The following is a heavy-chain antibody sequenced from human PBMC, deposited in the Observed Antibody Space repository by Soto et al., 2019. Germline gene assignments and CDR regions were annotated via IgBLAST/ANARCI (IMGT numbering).Heavy chain of an antibody. V-gene: IGHV5-51*01. CDR3: ARHSGPVLRYFDWAPDNWFDP. D-gene: IGHD3-9*01. CDR2: IYPGDSDT. Sequence: GAALKISCKRSGYSFTSYWIGWVRQMPGKGLEWMGIIYPGDSDTRYSPSFQGQVTISADKSISTAYLQWSSLKASDTAMYYCARHSGPVLRYFDWAPDNWFDPWGQGTLVTVSS. CDR1: GYSFTSYW. J-gene: IGHJ5*02.